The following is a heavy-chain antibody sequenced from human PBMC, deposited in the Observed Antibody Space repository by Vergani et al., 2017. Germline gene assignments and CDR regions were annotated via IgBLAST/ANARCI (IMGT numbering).Heavy chain of an antibody. V-gene: IGHV3-23*01. CDR1: GFTFNHYA. Sequence: EVQLLESGGDLVQPGGSLRLSCAASGFTFNHYAMNWVRQAPGTGLEWVSGISGSGGSTYYAGSVKVRFTISRDSSKNTLYLQMNSLSAGDTAVYYCAKANPRNSGYDYLYYYHAMDVWGQGTTVTVSS. D-gene: IGHD5-12*01. CDR3: AKANPRNSGYDYLYYYHAMDV. J-gene: IGHJ6*02. CDR2: ISGSGGST.